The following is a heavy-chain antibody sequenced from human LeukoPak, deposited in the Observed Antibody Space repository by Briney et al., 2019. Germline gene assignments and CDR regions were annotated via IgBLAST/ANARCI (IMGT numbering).Heavy chain of an antibody. CDR2: ISWNSGSI. V-gene: IGHV3-9*01. Sequence: PGRSLRLSCAASGFTFDDYAMHWVRQAPGKGLEWVSGISWNSGSIGYADSVKGRFTISRDNAKNSLYLQMNSLRAEDTAVYYCASWRQLPLFDYWGQGTLVTVSS. CDR3: ASWRQLPLFDY. CDR1: GFTFDDYA. J-gene: IGHJ4*02. D-gene: IGHD5-18*01.